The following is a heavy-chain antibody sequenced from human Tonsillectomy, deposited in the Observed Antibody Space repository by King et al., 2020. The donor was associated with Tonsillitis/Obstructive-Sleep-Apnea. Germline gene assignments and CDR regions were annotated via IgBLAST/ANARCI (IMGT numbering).Heavy chain of an antibody. CDR3: AREFHLLTYSSSTSCPLFY. CDR1: GYTFTGYY. CDR2: INPNSAGT. Sequence: VQLVQSGAEVKKPGASVKVSCKASGYTFTGYYMHWVRQAPGQGLEWMGRINPNSAGTNYAQQFKGRVTMTRDTATRPAYMELSRMGFDDTAVYYCAREFHLLTYSSSTSCPLFYWGQGTLVTVSS. J-gene: IGHJ4*02. V-gene: IGHV1-2*06. D-gene: IGHD2-2*01.